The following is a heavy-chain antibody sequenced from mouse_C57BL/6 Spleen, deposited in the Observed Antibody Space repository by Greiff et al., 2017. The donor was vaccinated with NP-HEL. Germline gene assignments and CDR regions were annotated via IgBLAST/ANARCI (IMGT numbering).Heavy chain of an antibody. V-gene: IGHV1-64*01. CDR2: IHPNSGST. J-gene: IGHJ2*01. CDR1: GYTFTSYW. Sequence: QVQLQQPGAELVKPGASVKLSCKASGYTFTSYWMHWVKQRPGQGLEWIGMIHPNSGSTNYNEKFKSKATLTVDKSSSTAYMQLSSLTSEDSAVYYCARLYYEYHDPPDYWGQGTTLTVSS. CDR3: ARLYYEYHDPPDY. D-gene: IGHD2-4*01.